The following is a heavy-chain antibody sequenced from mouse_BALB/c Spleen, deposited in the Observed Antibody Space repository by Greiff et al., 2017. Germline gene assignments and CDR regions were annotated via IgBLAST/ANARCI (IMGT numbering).Heavy chain of an antibody. CDR1: GYTFTNYW. CDR3: ARRAMITTWFAY. CDR2: IYPGGGYT. J-gene: IGHJ3*01. D-gene: IGHD2-4*01. Sequence: QVQLKESGAELVRPGTSVKISCKASGYTFTNYWLGWVKQRPGHGLEWIGDIYPGGGYTNYNEKFKGKATLTADTSSSTAYMQLSSLTSEDSAVYFCARRAMITTWFAYWGQGTLVTVSA. V-gene: IGHV1-63*02.